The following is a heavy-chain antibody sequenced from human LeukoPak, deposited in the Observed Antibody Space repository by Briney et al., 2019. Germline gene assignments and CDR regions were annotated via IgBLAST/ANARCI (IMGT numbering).Heavy chain of an antibody. D-gene: IGHD3-22*01. J-gene: IGHJ4*02. CDR2: IYYGGST. CDR3: ARADSSRARIDY. CDR1: GGSISSYY. Sequence: SETLSLTCTVSGGSISSYYWSWIRQPPGKGLEWIGYIYYGGSTNYNPCLKSRVTISVDTSKNQFSLKLSSVTAADTAVYYSARADSSRARIDYWGQGTLVTVSS. V-gene: IGHV4-59*01.